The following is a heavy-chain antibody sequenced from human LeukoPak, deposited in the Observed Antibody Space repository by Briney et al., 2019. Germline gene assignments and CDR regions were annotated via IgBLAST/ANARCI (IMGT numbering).Heavy chain of an antibody. Sequence: GASVKVPCKASGYTFTGYYMHWVRQAPGQGLEWMGWINPNSGGTNYAQKFQGRVTMTRDTSISTAYMELSRLRSDDTAVYYCARGSKIMITFGGVIVHWGQGTLVTVSS. J-gene: IGHJ5*02. CDR2: INPNSGGT. D-gene: IGHD3-16*01. CDR3: ARGSKIMITFGGVIVH. V-gene: IGHV1-2*02. CDR1: GYTFTGYY.